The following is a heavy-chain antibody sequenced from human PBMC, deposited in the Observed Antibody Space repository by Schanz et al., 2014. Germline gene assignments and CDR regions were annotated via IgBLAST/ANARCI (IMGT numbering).Heavy chain of an antibody. J-gene: IGHJ6*03. Sequence: EVQLVESGGALVQPGGSLRLSCAASGFTFSDYYMAWIRQAPGKGLEWEANIKQDGSEKYYVDSVKGRFTISRDTPKSTLYVQMNSLRAEDTAVYYCAKEYQDCSSASCYLWENYYMDVWGKGTTVTVSS. D-gene: IGHD2-2*01. CDR2: IKQDGSEK. CDR1: GFTFSDYY. CDR3: AKEYQDCSSASCYLWENYYMDV. V-gene: IGHV3-7*01.